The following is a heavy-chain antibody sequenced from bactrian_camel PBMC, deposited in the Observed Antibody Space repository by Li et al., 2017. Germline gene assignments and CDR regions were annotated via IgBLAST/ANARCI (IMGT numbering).Heavy chain of an antibody. CDR3: VAAGFDY. Sequence: VQLVESGGGLVQPGGSLQLSCEASGATFSTCGMGWYRQAPGKELEWVSSIYIGGGSMYYADSVKGRFTISKDNAKNTLSLQMNSLKPEDTAMYYCVAAGFDYWGQGTQVTVS. J-gene: IGHJ4*01. CDR1: GATFSTCG. CDR2: IYIGGGSM. V-gene: IGHV3S6*01. D-gene: IGHD7*01.